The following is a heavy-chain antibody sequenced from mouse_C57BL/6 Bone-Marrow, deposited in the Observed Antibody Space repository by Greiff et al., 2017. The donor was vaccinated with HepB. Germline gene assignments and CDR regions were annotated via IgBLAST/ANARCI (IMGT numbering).Heavy chain of an antibody. J-gene: IGHJ2*01. CDR3: ASYGTY. V-gene: IGHV1-54*01. CDR1: GYAFTNYL. CDR2: INPGSGGT. D-gene: IGHD1-1*01. Sequence: VKLQQSGAELVRPGTSVKVSCKASGYAFTNYLIEWVKQRPGQGLEWIGVINPGSGGTNYNEKFKGKATLTADKSSSTAYMQLSSLTSEDSAVYFCASYGTYWGQGTTLTVSS.